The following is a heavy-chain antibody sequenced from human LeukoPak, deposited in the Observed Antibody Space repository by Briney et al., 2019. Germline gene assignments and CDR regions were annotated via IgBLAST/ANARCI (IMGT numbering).Heavy chain of an antibody. J-gene: IGHJ5*02. D-gene: IGHD3-3*01. Sequence: PSETLSLTCTVSGGSISNSRDNWGWIRQPPGKGLEWIGSIYYSGSTYYNPSLKSRVTISVDTSKNQFSLKLSSVTAADTAVYYCARDGRITIFGVVMDRGFDPWGQGTLVTVSS. V-gene: IGHV4-39*07. CDR3: ARDGRITIFGVVMDRGFDP. CDR2: IYYSGST. CDR1: GGSISNSRDN.